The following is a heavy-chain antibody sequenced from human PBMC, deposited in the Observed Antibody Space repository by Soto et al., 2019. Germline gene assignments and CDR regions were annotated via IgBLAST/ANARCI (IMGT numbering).Heavy chain of an antibody. CDR2: IYYSGST. CDR3: AIQDCTNDVCLEAAVTVGGALEY. V-gene: IGHV4-39*01. CDR1: GGSISSSSYY. J-gene: IGHJ4*02. Sequence: SETLSLTCTVSGGSISSSSYYWGWIRQPPGKGLEWIGSIYYSGSTYYNPSLKSRVTISVDTSKNQFSLKLSSVTAADTAVYYCAIQDCTNDVCLEAAVTVGGALEYWGQGAQVTVSS. D-gene: IGHD2-8*01.